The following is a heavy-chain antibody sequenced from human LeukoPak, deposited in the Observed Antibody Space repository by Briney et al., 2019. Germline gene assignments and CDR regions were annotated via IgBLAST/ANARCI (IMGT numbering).Heavy chain of an antibody. D-gene: IGHD4-17*01. J-gene: IGHJ4*02. CDR1: GYTLTELS. V-gene: IGHV1-2*02. CDR3: ARDLPSIRAVTYYFHS. Sequence: ASVKVSSKVSGYTLTELSIHWVRQAPGQGLEWMGWINPNSGGTNYAQKFQGRVTMTRDTSINTASMELSRLRSDDTAVYYCARDLPSIRAVTYYFHSWGQGTLVTVSS. CDR2: INPNSGGT.